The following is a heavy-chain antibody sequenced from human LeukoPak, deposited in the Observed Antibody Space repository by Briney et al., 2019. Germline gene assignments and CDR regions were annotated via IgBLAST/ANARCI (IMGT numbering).Heavy chain of an antibody. V-gene: IGHV4-4*02. J-gene: IGHJ5*02. D-gene: IGHD3-10*01. CDR3: AKSLYGSGSYYNWFDP. CDR2: IYHSGST. CDR1: GGSISSSNW. Sequence: SGTLSLTCAVSGGSISSSNWWSWVRQPPGKGLEWIGEIYHSGSTNYNPSLKSRVTMSLDTSKNQFSLKLSSVTAADTAVYYCAKSLYGSGSYYNWFDPWGQGTLVTVSS.